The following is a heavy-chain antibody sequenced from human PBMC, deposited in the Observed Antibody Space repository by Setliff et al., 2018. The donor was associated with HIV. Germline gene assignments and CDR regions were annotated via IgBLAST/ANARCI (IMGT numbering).Heavy chain of an antibody. V-gene: IGHV1-18*01. D-gene: IGHD1-26*01. CDR2: ISAYNGNT. Sequence: ASVKVSCKASGYSFINYAMNWVRQAPGQGLEWMGWISAYNGNTNYAQNLQGRVTMTTDTSTSTAYMELRSLRSDDTAVYYCASYSGSYYFILHYWGQGTLVTVSS. CDR1: GYSFINYA. CDR3: ASYSGSYYFILHY. J-gene: IGHJ4*02.